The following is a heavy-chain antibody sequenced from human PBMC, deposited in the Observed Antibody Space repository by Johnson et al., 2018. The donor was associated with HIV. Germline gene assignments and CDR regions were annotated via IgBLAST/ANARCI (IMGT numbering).Heavy chain of an antibody. V-gene: IGHV3-53*04. J-gene: IGHJ3*02. CDR1: GFTVSSNY. Sequence: GLVQPGGSLRLSCAASGFTVSSNYMSWVRQAPGKGLEWVSLIYSDGSTYYADSVKGRFTISRDNSKNTLYLQMNSLRAEDTALYYCARDVIVLVVYAKVGAFDIWGQGTMVTVSS. D-gene: IGHD2-8*02. CDR2: IYSDGST. CDR3: ARDVIVLVVYAKVGAFDI.